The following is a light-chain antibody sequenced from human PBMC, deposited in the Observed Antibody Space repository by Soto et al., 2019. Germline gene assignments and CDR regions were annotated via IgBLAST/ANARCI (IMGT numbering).Light chain of an antibody. Sequence: QSVLTQAASVSGSPGQSITISCTGTSSDVGGYNYVSWYQQHPGKAPKLMIYEVSNRPSGVSNRFSGSKSGNTASLTISGLQAEDEADYYCSSYTSSSTLCVFGTGTKVTVL. CDR1: SSDVGGYNY. CDR3: SSYTSSSTLCV. CDR2: EVS. V-gene: IGLV2-14*01. J-gene: IGLJ1*01.